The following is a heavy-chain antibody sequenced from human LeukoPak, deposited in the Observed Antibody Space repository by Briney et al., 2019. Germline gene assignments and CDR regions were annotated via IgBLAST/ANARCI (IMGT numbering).Heavy chain of an antibody. CDR1: GGSISNYY. D-gene: IGHD3-10*01. CDR3: ARERRSGSYYYFDY. J-gene: IGHJ4*02. CDR2: IYYSGST. Sequence: SETLSLTCTVSGGSISNYYWSWIRQPPGKELEWIGYIYYSGSTNYNPSLKSRVTISVDTSKNQFSLKLSSVTAADTAVYYCARERRSGSYYYFDYWGQGTLVTVSS. V-gene: IGHV4-59*01.